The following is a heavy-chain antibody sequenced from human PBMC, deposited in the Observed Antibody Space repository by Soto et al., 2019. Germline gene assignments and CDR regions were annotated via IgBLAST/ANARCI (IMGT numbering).Heavy chain of an antibody. Sequence: PGGSLRLSCAASGFTFSSYSMNWVRQAPGKGLEWVSYISSGSSTIYYADSVKGRFTISRDNAKNSLYLQMNSLRAEDTAVYYCARDSAEYSSSSGDFQHWGQGTLVTVSS. V-gene: IGHV3-48*01. D-gene: IGHD6-6*01. CDR1: GFTFSSYS. J-gene: IGHJ1*01. CDR3: ARDSAEYSSSSGDFQH. CDR2: ISSGSSTI.